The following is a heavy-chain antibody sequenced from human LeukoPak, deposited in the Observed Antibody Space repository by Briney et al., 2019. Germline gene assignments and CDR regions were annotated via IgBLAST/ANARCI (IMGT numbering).Heavy chain of an antibody. CDR3: ARMVGLVSDF. CDR1: GDSVSSNSAA. V-gene: IGHV6-1*01. Sequence: PSQTLSLTCAISGDSVSSNSAAWNWIRPSPSRGLEWLGRTYYRSKCHSYYAPSVKSRITINPDTSKNQFSLQLKSVTPEDTAVYYCARMVGLVSDFWGQGTLVTVSS. CDR2: TYYRSKCHS. D-gene: IGHD3-10*01. J-gene: IGHJ4*02.